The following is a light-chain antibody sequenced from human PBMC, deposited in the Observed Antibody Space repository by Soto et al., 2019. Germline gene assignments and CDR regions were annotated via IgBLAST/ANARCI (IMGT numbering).Light chain of an antibody. V-gene: IGKV1-12*01. CDR1: QDISSW. CDR2: AAS. J-gene: IGKJ4*01. CDR3: QQANSFPRIN. Sequence: DIQMTQSPSSVSASVGDRVTITCRASQDISSWLAWYQQKPGKAPKLLIYAASTLQTGVPQRFSGSVSGTHFTLTIASLRPEDFATYYCQQANSFPRINFGGGTKVDIE.